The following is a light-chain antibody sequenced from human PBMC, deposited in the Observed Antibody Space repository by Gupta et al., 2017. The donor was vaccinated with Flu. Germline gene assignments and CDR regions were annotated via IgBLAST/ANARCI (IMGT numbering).Light chain of an antibody. V-gene: IGKV6-21*01. CDR2: YAS. Sequence: EFQSVTPREKVTITCRASQSIGSNLHWYQQKPGQSPKLLIKYASQPSSGVPSRFSGHGSGTDFTLTINSLEAEDVATYYCHQSSSVPHTFGQGTRLEIK. CDR3: HQSSSVPHT. CDR1: QSIGSN. J-gene: IGKJ5*01.